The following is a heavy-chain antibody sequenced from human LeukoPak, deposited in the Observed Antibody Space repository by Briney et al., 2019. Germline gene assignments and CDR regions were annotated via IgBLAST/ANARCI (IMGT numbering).Heavy chain of an antibody. J-gene: IGHJ4*02. Sequence: SETLSLTCTVSGGSISSYYWSWIRQPPGKGLEWIGYIYYSGSTNYNPSLKSRVTISVDTSKNQFSLELSSVTAADTAVYYCARTSYDYVWGSYRYTAFDYWGQGTLVTVSS. CDR1: GGSISSYY. CDR2: IYYSGST. D-gene: IGHD3-16*02. V-gene: IGHV4-59*08. CDR3: ARTSYDYVWGSYRYTAFDY.